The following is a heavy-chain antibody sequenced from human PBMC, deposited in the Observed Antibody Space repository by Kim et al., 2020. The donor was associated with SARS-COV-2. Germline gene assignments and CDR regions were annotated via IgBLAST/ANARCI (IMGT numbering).Heavy chain of an antibody. CDR2: VYFTGTT. V-gene: IGHV4-59*01. D-gene: IGHD2-8*01. J-gene: IGHJ4*02. Sequence: SETLSLTCTVSGASFSSYYWSWVRQPPGKGLEWIGYVYFTGTTNYNPSLKSRLTISIEPSQSQFSLQLRSVTAADTAVYYCARFDNGVEAAFDFLGQRTL. CDR3: ARFDNGVEAAFDF. CDR1: GASFSSYY.